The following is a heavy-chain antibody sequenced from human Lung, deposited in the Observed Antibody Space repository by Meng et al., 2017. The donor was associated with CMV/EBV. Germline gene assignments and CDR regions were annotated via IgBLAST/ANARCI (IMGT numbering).Heavy chain of an antibody. J-gene: IGHJ6*02. CDR1: GGSISSSSYY. CDR3: ARGVIASNYYYYGMDV. D-gene: IGHD2/OR15-2a*01. V-gene: IGHV4-39*07. CDR2: IYYSGST. Sequence: GSLRLXCTVSGGSISSSSYYWGWIRQPPGKGLEWIGSIYYSGSTYYNPSLKSRVTISVDTSKNQFSLKLSSVTAADTAVYYCARGVIASNYYYYGMDVWGQGTTVTVSS.